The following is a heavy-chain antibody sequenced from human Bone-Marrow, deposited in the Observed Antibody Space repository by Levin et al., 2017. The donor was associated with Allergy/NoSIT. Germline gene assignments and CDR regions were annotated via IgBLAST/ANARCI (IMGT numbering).Heavy chain of an antibody. D-gene: IGHD3-10*01. Sequence: SVKVSCKASGGSISTFTVSWVRQAPGQGLEWMGRVIPIFDTPNYAQKFQGRVTITADKSTNTAYMELNSLTSADTAVYYCGRGITEWFGELFNPWGQGTLVTVSS. CDR2: VIPIFDTP. J-gene: IGHJ5*02. CDR1: GGSISTFT. CDR3: GRGITEWFGELFNP. V-gene: IGHV1-69*08.